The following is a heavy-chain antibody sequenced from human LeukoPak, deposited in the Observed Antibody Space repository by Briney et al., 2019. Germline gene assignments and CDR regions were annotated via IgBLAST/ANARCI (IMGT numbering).Heavy chain of an antibody. CDR3: VKGRMSEDGLDF. V-gene: IGHV3-23*01. CDR2: FSSSGNT. D-gene: IGHD5-24*01. J-gene: IGHJ4*02. CDR1: GFTFGRSA. Sequence: GGSLRLSCEASGFTFGRSAMTWVRQTPGKGLEWFSSFSSSGNTYYADSVKGRFTISRDNSKNPVNPQMNSLRAEDTAIYYCVKGRMSEDGLDFWGQGSLVTVSS.